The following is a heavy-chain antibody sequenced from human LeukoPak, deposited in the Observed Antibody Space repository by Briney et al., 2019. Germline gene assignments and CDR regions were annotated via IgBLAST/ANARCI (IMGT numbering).Heavy chain of an antibody. CDR1: GGSISSDY. D-gene: IGHD3-10*01. V-gene: IGHV4-59*08. Sequence: SGPTLVKPSETLSLTCTVSGGSISSDYWQWIRQPPGKGLEWIGDIYNSGRNNYHPSLKSRVTISVDTSKNQFSLKLTSVTAADTAVYYCATRGSWGQGTLVTVSS. J-gene: IGHJ5*02. CDR2: IYNSGRN. CDR3: ATRGS.